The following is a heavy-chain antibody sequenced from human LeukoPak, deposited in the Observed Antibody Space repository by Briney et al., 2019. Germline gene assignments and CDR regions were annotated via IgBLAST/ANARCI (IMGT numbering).Heavy chain of an antibody. CDR1: GYTFTSYT. CDR2: INTGNGNT. V-gene: IGHV1-3*03. Sequence: ASVKVSCKASGYTFTSYTLHWVRQAPGQRLEWMGWINTGNGNTKYSQEFQGRVTITRDTSASTAYMELSSLRSEDMTVYYCARGAKFRSYGSGTYYTSLPFDPWGQGTLVTVSS. D-gene: IGHD3-10*01. J-gene: IGHJ5*02. CDR3: ARGAKFRSYGSGTYYTSLPFDP.